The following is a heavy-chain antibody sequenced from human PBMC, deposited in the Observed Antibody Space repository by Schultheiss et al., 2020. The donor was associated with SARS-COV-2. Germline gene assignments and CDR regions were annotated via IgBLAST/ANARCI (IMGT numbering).Heavy chain of an antibody. V-gene: IGHV4-38-2*01. CDR1: GYSISSGYY. D-gene: IGHD1-26*01. Sequence: SETLSLTCAVSGYSISSGYYWGWIRQPPGKGLEWIGSIYHSGSTYYNPSLKSRVTISVDTSKNQFSLKLSSVTAADTAVYYCARGWESRWFDPWGQGTLVTVSS. J-gene: IGHJ5*02. CDR3: ARGWESRWFDP. CDR2: IYHSGST.